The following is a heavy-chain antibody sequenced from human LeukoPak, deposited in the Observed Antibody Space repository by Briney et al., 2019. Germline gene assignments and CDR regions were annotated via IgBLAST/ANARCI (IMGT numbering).Heavy chain of an antibody. J-gene: IGHJ6*03. Sequence: GGSLRLSCAASGLTFSNYAMSWVRQAPGKGLEWVSVISATGYTTYYADFVKGRFTISRDNSKNTLNLQMNSLSPEDTAVYYCAKDRYYNSIEFYMDVWGKGTTVTASS. CDR1: GLTFSNYA. CDR3: AKDRYYNSIEFYMDV. CDR2: ISATGYTT. D-gene: IGHD3-22*01. V-gene: IGHV3-23*01.